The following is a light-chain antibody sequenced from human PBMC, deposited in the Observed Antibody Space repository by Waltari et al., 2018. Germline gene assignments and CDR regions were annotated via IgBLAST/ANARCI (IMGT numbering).Light chain of an antibody. Sequence: ETVMTQSPATLSVSPGERATLSCRASQSVSSNLAWYQQKPGQAPRLLIYGASTRATGIPARFSGSGSGTEFTLTISSLQSEDFAVYYCQQYNNWPPNFGQGTRLEIK. J-gene: IGKJ5*01. CDR3: QQYNNWPPN. V-gene: IGKV3-15*01. CDR2: GAS. CDR1: QSVSSN.